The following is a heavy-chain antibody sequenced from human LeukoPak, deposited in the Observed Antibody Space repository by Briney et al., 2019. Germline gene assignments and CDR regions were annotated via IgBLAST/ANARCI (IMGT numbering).Heavy chain of an antibody. CDR1: GYTFTSYY. J-gene: IGHJ6*02. V-gene: IGHV1-46*01. CDR3: ARSGSTTHCGGDCYLVQGHCYGMDV. D-gene: IGHD2-21*02. Sequence: ASVKASCKASGYTFTSYYMHWVRQAPGQGLEWMGIINPSGGSTSYAQKFQGRVTMTRDTSTSTVYMELSSLRSEDTAVYYCARSGSTTHCGGDCYLVQGHCYGMDVWGQGTTVTVSS. CDR2: INPSGGST.